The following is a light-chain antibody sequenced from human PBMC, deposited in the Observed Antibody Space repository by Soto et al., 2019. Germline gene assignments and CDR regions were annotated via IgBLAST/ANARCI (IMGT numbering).Light chain of an antibody. V-gene: IGKV3-11*01. CDR3: QHRSNWSPPAN. CDR2: DAS. J-gene: IGKJ2*01. CDR1: HSVSSN. Sequence: EIVLTQSPATRSLSPGERATLSCRASHSVSSNLAWYQQKPGQTPRLLIYDASNRATGIPARFSGSGSGTDFTISISTLEPEDFALYYCQHRSNWSPPANFGRGAK.